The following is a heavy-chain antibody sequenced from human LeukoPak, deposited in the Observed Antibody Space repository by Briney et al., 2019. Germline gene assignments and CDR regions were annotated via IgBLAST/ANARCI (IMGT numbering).Heavy chain of an antibody. CDR3: TRGYDTSGWLFDY. Sequence: PGGSLRLSCTASGFTFGDYGMTWFRQAPGKGPEWVSHIRSKAYGGTTEYAASVKGRFTISRDDSKSIAYLQMSSLKTEDTAVYYCTRGYDTSGWLFDYWGQGTLVTVSS. CDR2: IRSKAYGGTT. V-gene: IGHV3-49*03. D-gene: IGHD6-19*01. CDR1: GFTFGDYG. J-gene: IGHJ4*02.